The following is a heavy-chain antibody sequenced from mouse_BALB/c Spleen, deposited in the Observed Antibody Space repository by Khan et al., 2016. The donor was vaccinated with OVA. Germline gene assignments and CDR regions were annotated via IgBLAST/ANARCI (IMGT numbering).Heavy chain of an antibody. V-gene: IGHV3-1*02. D-gene: IGHD1-2*01. CDR2: ISYSGST. CDR1: GYSITSGYG. J-gene: IGHJ2*01. Sequence: EVQLQESGLDLVKPSQSLSLTCTVTGYSITSGYGWNWIRQFPGNKLEWMGYISYSGSTNYNPSLKSRISITRDTSKNQFFLQLNSVTTEDTATYYCARTARIKYWGQGTTLTVSS. CDR3: ARTARIKY.